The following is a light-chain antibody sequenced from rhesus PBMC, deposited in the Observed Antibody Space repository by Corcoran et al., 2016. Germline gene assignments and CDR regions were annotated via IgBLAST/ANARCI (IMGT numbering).Light chain of an antibody. CDR3: QHGYATPPS. CDR2: KAS. Sequence: DIQMTQSPSSLSASVGDRVTITCRASENVNNYLNWYQQKPGKAPKLLAYKASTLQIGVPSRFSGNGSGTEYTFPISRLRTDEIATYSCQHGYATPPSFGKGTKVEIK. V-gene: IGKV1-74*01. J-gene: IGKJ2*01. CDR1: ENVNNY.